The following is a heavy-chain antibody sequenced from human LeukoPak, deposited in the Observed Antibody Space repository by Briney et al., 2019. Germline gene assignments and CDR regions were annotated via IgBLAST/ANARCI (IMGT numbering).Heavy chain of an antibody. Sequence: ASVKLSCNASGYTFTGYYMHWVRQAPGQRLEWMGWINPNSGGTNYAQKFQGRVTMTRDTSISTAYMELGRLRSDDTAVYYCATTIVGATFSTYYFDYWGQGTLVTVSS. V-gene: IGHV1-2*02. CDR2: INPNSGGT. CDR1: GYTFTGYY. J-gene: IGHJ4*02. CDR3: ATTIVGATFSTYYFDY. D-gene: IGHD1-26*01.